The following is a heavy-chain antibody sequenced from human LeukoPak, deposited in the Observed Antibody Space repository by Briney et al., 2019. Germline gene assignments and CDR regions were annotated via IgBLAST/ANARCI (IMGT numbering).Heavy chain of an antibody. J-gene: IGHJ6*03. V-gene: IGHV4-4*07. CDR2: IYTSGRT. D-gene: IGHD3-3*01. CDR3: AREAPHYDFWSGSHWYYYMDV. CDR1: GSMYNYY. Sequence: PSETLSLTCTVFGSMYNYYWSWIRQPPGKGLEWIGRIYTSGRTNYNPSLKSRVTMSVDTSKNQFSLKLSSVTAADTAVYYCAREAPHYDFWSGSHWYYYMDVWGKGTTVTVSS.